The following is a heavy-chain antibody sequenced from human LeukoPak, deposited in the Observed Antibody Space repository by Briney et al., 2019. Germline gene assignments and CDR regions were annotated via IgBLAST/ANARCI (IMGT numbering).Heavy chain of an antibody. CDR3: AKPDRITIFGVVIYPMDV. J-gene: IGHJ6*02. CDR1: GFTFSSYG. CDR2: ISYDGSNK. D-gene: IGHD3-3*01. V-gene: IGHV3-30*18. Sequence: GGSLRLSCAASGFTFSSYGMHWVRQAPGKGLAWLAVISYDGSNKYYADSVKGRFTISRDNSKNTLYLQMNSLRAEDTAVYDCAKPDRITIFGVVIYPMDVWGQGTTVTVSS.